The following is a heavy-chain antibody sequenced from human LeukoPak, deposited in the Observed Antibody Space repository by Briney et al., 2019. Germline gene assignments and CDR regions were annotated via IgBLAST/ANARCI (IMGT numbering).Heavy chain of an antibody. J-gene: IGHJ3*02. CDR2: IIPILGIA. CDR1: GCTFSSYA. CDR3: ARAVYDSAFDI. Sequence: ASVKVSFKASGCTFSSYAISWVRHAPGQGLEWMGRIIPILGIANYAQKFQGRVTITADKSTSTAYMELSSLRSEDTAVYYCARAVYDSAFDIWGQGTMATVSS. V-gene: IGHV1-69*04. D-gene: IGHD5/OR15-5a*01.